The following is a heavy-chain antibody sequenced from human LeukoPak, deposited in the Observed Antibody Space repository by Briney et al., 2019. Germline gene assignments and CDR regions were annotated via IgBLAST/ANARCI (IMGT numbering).Heavy chain of an antibody. Sequence: PSETLSLTCTVSGGSISSYYWSWIRQPPGKGLEWIGYIYYSGSTNYNPSLKSRVTISVDTSKNQFSLKVSSVTAADTAVYYCARVGGSSWPHYYYYYMDVWGKGTTVTVSS. J-gene: IGHJ6*03. D-gene: IGHD6-13*01. V-gene: IGHV4-59*01. CDR2: IYYSGST. CDR3: ARVGGSSWPHYYYYYMDV. CDR1: GGSISSYY.